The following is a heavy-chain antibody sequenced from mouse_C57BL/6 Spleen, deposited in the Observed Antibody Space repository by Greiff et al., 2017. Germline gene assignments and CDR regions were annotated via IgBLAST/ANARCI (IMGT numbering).Heavy chain of an antibody. CDR2: FHPYNDDT. CDR3: ARPDCACAMYY. Sequence: VQLQQSGAELVKPGASVKMSCKASGYTFTTYPIEWMKQSPGKSLEWIGNFHPYNDDTKYNDKFKGKATLTVEKSSTTVYLQLSRLTSDDSAFYYCARPDCACAMYYWGQATSVTVSS. V-gene: IGHV1-47*01. CDR1: GYTFTTYP. D-gene: IGHD6-1*01. J-gene: IGHJ4*01.